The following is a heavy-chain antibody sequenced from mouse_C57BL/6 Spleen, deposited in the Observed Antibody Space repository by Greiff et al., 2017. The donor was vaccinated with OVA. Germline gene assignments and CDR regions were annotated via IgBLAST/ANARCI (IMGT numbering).Heavy chain of an antibody. Sequence: EVMLVESGGGLVKPGGSLKLSCAASGFTFSSYAMSWVRQTPEKRLEWVATISDGGSYTYYPDNVKGRFTISRDNAKNNLYLQMSHLKSEDTAMYYCARGALTGTGGPFDYWGQGTTLTVSS. J-gene: IGHJ2*01. CDR2: ISDGGSYT. D-gene: IGHD4-1*01. V-gene: IGHV5-4*03. CDR3: ARGALTGTGGPFDY. CDR1: GFTFSSYA.